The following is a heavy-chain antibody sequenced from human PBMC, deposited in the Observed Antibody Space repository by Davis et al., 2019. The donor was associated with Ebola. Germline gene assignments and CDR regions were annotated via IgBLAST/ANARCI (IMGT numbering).Heavy chain of an antibody. J-gene: IGHJ4*02. CDR2: INWDGRSI. CDR1: GFTFDDYA. Sequence: SLKISCAASGFTFDDYAMHWVRQAPGKGLEWVSGINWDGRSISYADSVMGRFIISRDNAKNTVYLQMNDLRAEDTAVYYCAREGRVFALDYWGQGALVTVSS. D-gene: IGHD3-3*01. CDR3: AREGRVFALDY. V-gene: IGHV3-9*01.